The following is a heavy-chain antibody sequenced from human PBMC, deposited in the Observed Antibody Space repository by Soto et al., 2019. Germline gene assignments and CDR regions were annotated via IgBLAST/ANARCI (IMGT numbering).Heavy chain of an antibody. CDR2: IYYSGST. Sequence: PSETLSLTCTVSGGSISSGGYYWSWIRQHPGKGLEWIGYIYYSGSTYYNPSLKSRVTISVDTSKNQFSLKLSSVTAADTAMYYCARDPKPVLRFLEWLSYGMDVWGQGTTVTVSS. CDR1: GGSISSGGYY. V-gene: IGHV4-31*03. J-gene: IGHJ6*02. D-gene: IGHD3-3*01. CDR3: ARDPKPVLRFLEWLSYGMDV.